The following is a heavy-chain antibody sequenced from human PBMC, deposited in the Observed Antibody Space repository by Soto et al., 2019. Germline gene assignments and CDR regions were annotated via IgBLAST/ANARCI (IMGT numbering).Heavy chain of an antibody. CDR3: AKDVFLFLECLAFSGMGV. V-gene: IGHV3-30*18. J-gene: IGHJ6*02. Sequence: QVQLVESGGGVVQPGRSLRLSCAASGFTFSSYGMHWVRQAPGKGLEWVAVISYDGSNKYYADSVKGRFTISRDNSKNTLYWQMNSLRAGETAVYYCAKDVFLFLECLAFSGMGVWGQGTTVTVSS. CDR1: GFTFSSYG. D-gene: IGHD3-3*01. CDR2: ISYDGSNK.